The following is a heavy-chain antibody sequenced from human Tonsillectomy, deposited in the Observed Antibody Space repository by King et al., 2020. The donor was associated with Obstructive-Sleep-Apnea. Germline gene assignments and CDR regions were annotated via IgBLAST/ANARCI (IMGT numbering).Heavy chain of an antibody. D-gene: IGHD4-17*01. CDR1: GGSISSGGYS. CDR2: IYYSGST. V-gene: IGHV4-30-4*07. CDR3: ARVFHNFSWDGYGDYVWVFDP. Sequence: VQLQESGPGLVKPSQTLSLTCAVSGGSISSGGYSWSWIRQPPGKGLEWIGYIYYSGSTYYNPSLKSRVTISVDTSKNQFSLKLSSVTAADTAVYYCARVFHNFSWDGYGDYVWVFDPWGQGTLVTVSS. J-gene: IGHJ5*02.